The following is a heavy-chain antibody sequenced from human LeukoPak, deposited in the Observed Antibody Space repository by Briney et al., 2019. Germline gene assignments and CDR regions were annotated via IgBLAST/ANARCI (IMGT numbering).Heavy chain of an antibody. J-gene: IGHJ5*02. CDR2: INHSAST. CDR3: ARGGGYNWFDP. Sequence: TSETLSLTCAVYGGSFSGYYWSWIRQPPGKGLEWIGEINHSASTNYNPSLKSRVTISVDTSKNQFSLKLSSVTAADTAVYYCARGGGYNWFDPWGQGTLVTVSS. CDR1: GGSFSGYY. V-gene: IGHV4-34*01. D-gene: IGHD3-10*01.